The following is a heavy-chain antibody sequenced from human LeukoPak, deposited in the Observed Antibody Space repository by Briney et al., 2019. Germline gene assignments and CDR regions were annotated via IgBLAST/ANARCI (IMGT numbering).Heavy chain of an antibody. CDR3: ARVLDGVGATRSFDY. J-gene: IGHJ4*02. V-gene: IGHV3-9*01. Sequence: GGSLRLSCAASGFTFDDYAMHWVRQAPGKGLEWVSGISWNSGSIGYADSVEGRFTISRDNAKNTLYLQMNSLRAEDTAVYYCARVLDGVGATRSFDYWGQGTLVTVSS. CDR2: ISWNSGSI. D-gene: IGHD1-26*01. CDR1: GFTFDDYA.